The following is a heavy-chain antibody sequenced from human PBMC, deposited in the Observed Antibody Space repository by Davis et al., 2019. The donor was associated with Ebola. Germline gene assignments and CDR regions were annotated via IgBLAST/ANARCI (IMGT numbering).Heavy chain of an antibody. V-gene: IGHV4-59*11. D-gene: IGHD3-22*01. CDR3: ARATYDSSGYYFDY. CDR2: IYYSGST. Sequence: MPSETLSLTCTVSGGSISSHYWTWIRQPPGKGLEWIGYIYYSGSTNYNPSLKSRVTISVDTSKHQFSLKLSSVTAADTAVYYCARATYDSSGYYFDYWGQGTLVTVSS. CDR1: GGSISSHY. J-gene: IGHJ4*02.